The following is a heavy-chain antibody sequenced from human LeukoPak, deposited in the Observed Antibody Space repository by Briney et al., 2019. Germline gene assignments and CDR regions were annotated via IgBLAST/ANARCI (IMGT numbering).Heavy chain of an antibody. J-gene: IGHJ4*02. Sequence: PGGSLRLSCAASGFTLSSYTMNWVRQAPGKGLEWVSFISSSSSSYIYYADSVKGRFTISRDNAKNSLYLQMDSLRAEDTAMYCCARDTYGSGSFIGPLDYWGQGTLVTVSS. D-gene: IGHD3-10*01. V-gene: IGHV3-21*01. CDR3: ARDTYGSGSFIGPLDY. CDR1: GFTLSSYT. CDR2: ISSSSSSYI.